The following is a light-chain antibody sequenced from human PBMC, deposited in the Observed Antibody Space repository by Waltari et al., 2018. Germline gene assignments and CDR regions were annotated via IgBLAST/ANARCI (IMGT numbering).Light chain of an antibody. CDR2: DVR. V-gene: IGLV2-14*01. Sequence: QSALTQPASVSGSPGQSVPIFCAGTSNDVGGYNLVSWYQAHPGQAPRVIIYDVRDRPSGVSDRFSGSKSGNTASLTISGLQAEDEADYYCSSQSSNDVVLFGGGTKLTVL. CDR3: SSQSSNDVVL. J-gene: IGLJ2*01. CDR1: SNDVGGYNL.